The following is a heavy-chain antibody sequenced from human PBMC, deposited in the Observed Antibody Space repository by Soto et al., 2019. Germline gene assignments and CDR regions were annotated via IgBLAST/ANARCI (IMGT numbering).Heavy chain of an antibody. CDR1: GFTFSDYY. CDR2: ISSSGTTI. CDR3: ARDKEVVATERDAFDF. Sequence: QVQLVESGGGLVKPGGSLRLSCAASGFTFSDYYMSWLRKAPGKGLEWVSYISSSGTTIYDADSVKGRFTISRDNAKNSLYLQMNSLRAEDTAVYYCARDKEVVATERDAFDFWGQGKMVTVSS. J-gene: IGHJ3*01. D-gene: IGHD2-15*01. V-gene: IGHV3-11*01.